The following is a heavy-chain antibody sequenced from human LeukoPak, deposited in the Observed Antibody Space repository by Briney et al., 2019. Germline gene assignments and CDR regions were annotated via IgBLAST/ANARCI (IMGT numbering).Heavy chain of an antibody. CDR3: ASRESPAIAAAGRYR. V-gene: IGHV3-21*01. D-gene: IGHD6-13*01. J-gene: IGHJ4*02. Sequence: GGSLRLSCAASGFTFSSYSMNWVRQAPGKGLEWVSSISSSSSYIYYADSVKGRFTISRDNAKNSLYLQMNSLRAEDTVVYYCASRESPAIAAAGRYRWGQGTLVTVSS. CDR1: GFTFSSYS. CDR2: ISSSSSYI.